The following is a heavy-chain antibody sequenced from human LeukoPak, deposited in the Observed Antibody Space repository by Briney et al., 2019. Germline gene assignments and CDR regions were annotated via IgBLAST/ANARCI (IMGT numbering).Heavy chain of an antibody. D-gene: IGHD6-19*01. Sequence: SVNVSCKTSGFTFSNSAMQWVRQARGQRLEWIGWIIVGSGRTHYAQNLQERITITRDMSTNTAYMELSSLRSDDTAVYYCATARIAVAGIFFDYWGQGTLVTVSS. J-gene: IGHJ4*02. CDR2: IIVGSGRT. CDR3: ATARIAVAGIFFDY. V-gene: IGHV1-58*02. CDR1: GFTFSNSA.